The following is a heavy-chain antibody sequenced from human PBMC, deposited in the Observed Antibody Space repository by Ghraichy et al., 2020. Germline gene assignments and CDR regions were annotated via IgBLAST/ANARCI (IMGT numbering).Heavy chain of an antibody. D-gene: IGHD1-26*01. Sequence: GGSLRLSCAASGFTFSDSAMYWVRKASGKGLEWVGRIRSKTNKYATAYGASVEGRFTISRDDSKNMAYLQMNSLKTEDTAIYYCTRVSPARGSYHDALDIWGQGTMLTVSS. CDR1: GFTFSDSA. CDR2: IRSKTNKYAT. CDR3: TRVSPARGSYHDALDI. V-gene: IGHV3-73*01. J-gene: IGHJ3*02.